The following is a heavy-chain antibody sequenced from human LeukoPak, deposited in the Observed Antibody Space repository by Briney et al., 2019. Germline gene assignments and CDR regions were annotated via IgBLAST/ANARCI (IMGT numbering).Heavy chain of an antibody. CDR3: ARKMFGVDAFDT. J-gene: IGHJ3*02. Sequence: SETLSLTCTVSGGSIRSYYWSWIRQPPGKGLEWIGYIYYSGSTNYNPSLKSRVTISVDTSKNQFSLKLSSVTAADTAVYYCARKMFGVDAFDTWGQGTMVTVSS. D-gene: IGHD3-10*02. V-gene: IGHV4-59*01. CDR2: IYYSGST. CDR1: GGSIRSYY.